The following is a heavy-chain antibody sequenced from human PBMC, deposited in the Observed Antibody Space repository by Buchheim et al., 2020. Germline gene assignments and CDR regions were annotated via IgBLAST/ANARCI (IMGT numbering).Heavy chain of an antibody. D-gene: IGHD6-13*01. J-gene: IGHJ5*02. CDR3: ARGRIAAAGRGFDP. CDR2: ISSSSSTI. Sequence: EVQLVESGGGLVQPGGSLRLSCAASGFTFSSYSMNWVRQAPGKGLEWVSYISSSSSTIYYADSVKGRFTISRDNAKKSLYMQMNSLRAEDTAVYYCARGRIAAAGRGFDPWGQGTL. V-gene: IGHV3-48*01. CDR1: GFTFSSYS.